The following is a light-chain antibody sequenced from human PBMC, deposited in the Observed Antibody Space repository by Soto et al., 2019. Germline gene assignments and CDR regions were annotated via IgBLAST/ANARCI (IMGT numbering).Light chain of an antibody. V-gene: IGKV3-20*01. CDR3: PQHEQWPLT. CDR1: QSVGSTF. Sequence: EIVLTQSPGTLSLSPGERATFSCRASQSVGSTFFGWYQQKPGQAPRLLIYGTSNRATGTPDRFSGSGSGTEFTLTISSLQSEDFAVYYCPQHEQWPLTFGGGTKVEIK. CDR2: GTS. J-gene: IGKJ4*01.